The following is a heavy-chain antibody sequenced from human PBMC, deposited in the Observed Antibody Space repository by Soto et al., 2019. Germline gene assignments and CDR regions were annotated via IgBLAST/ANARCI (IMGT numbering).Heavy chain of an antibody. V-gene: IGHV1-8*01. CDR1: GYTFTIYD. J-gene: IGHJ4*02. CDR2: MSPNSGNT. D-gene: IGHD2-21*02. CDR3: ARGVSCGGDCYRD. Sequence: GASVKVSCKASGYTFTIYDINWVRQATGQGLEWMGWMSPNSGNTGYAQKFQGRVTMTRNTSIGTAYMELSSLRSEDTAVYYCARGVSCGGDCYRDWGQGTPVTVSS.